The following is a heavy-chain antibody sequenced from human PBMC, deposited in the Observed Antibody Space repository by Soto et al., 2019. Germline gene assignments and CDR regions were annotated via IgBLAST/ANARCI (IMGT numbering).Heavy chain of an antibody. D-gene: IGHD2-15*01. CDR3: ARDIPKNCSGGSCYPGVYYYGMDV. Sequence: ASVKVSCKASGYTFTSYGISWVRQAPGQGLEWMGWISAYNGNTNYAQKLQGRVTMTTDTSTSTAYMELRSLRSDDTAVYYCARDIPKNCSGGSCYPGVYYYGMDVWGQGTTVTVS. CDR2: ISAYNGNT. J-gene: IGHJ6*02. V-gene: IGHV1-18*01. CDR1: GYTFTSYG.